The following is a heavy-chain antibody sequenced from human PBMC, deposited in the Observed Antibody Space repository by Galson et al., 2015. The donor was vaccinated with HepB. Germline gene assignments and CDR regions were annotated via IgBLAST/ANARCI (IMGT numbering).Heavy chain of an antibody. CDR2: ISSSSGSTI. J-gene: IGHJ6*03. Sequence: SLRLSCAASGFTFSDYYMRWLRQAPGKGLDWVSSISSSSGSTIYYADSVKGRFTISRDNAKNSLYLQMDSLRAEDTAVYYCARDQTVRAAISFEEIWYYHMDVWGKGTTVTVSS. CDR1: GFTFSDYY. CDR3: ARDQTVRAAISFEEIWYYHMDV. D-gene: IGHD2-2*02. V-gene: IGHV3-11*01.